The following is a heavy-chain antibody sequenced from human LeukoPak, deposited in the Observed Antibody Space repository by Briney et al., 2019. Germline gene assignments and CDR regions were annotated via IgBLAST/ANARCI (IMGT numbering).Heavy chain of an antibody. Sequence: GGSLRLSCSASGFTFRSYWMTWVRQAPGKGLEWVGNIKQDGKGKYYADSVEGRFNISRDNAKNSLYLQIDSLRTEDTAVYYCARDRFSRASSSGPPYYYYYFMDVWGKGTTVTVSS. V-gene: IGHV3-7*01. CDR1: GFTFRSYW. CDR2: IKQDGKGK. CDR3: ARDRFSRASSSGPPYYYYYFMDV. D-gene: IGHD3-3*02. J-gene: IGHJ6*03.